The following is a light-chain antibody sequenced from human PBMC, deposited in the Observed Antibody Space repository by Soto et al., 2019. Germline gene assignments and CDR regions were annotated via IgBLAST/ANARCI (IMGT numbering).Light chain of an antibody. Sequence: IGLTHSPGTLWLSPGERATLSLRASKTVRNNYLAWYQQKPGQAPRLLIYDASSRATGIPDRLSGSGSGTEFTLTISSLQSEDFAVYYCQQYNNWWTFGQGTKVDIK. V-gene: IGKV3D-20*02. CDR2: DAS. CDR3: QQYNNWWT. J-gene: IGKJ1*01. CDR1: KTVRNNY.